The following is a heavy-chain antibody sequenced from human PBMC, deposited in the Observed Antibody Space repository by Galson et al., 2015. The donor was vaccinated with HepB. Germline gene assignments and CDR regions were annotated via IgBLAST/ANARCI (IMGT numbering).Heavy chain of an antibody. CDR3: ARAICHDYGGNSGWCAFDI. CDR2: INPNSGGT. D-gene: IGHD4-23*01. CDR1: GYTFTGYY. Sequence: SVKVSGKASGYTFTGYYMHWARQAPGQGLEWMGWINPNSGGTNYAQKFQGWVTMTRDTSISTAYMELSRLRSDDTAVYYCARAICHDYGGNSGWCAFDIWGQGTMVTVSS. J-gene: IGHJ3*02. V-gene: IGHV1-2*04.